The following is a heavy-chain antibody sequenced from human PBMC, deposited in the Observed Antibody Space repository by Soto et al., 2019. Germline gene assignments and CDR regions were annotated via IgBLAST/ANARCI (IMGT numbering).Heavy chain of an antibody. CDR1: GFTFSSYA. D-gene: IGHD6-19*01. CDR3: AKDRVKVAGD. J-gene: IGHJ3*01. CDR2: ISGSGGST. V-gene: IGHV3-23*01. Sequence: GGSLRLSCAASGFTFSSYAMSWVRQAPGKGLEWVSAISGSGGSTYYADSVKGRFTISRDNSKNTVYMQMNSLRADDTAIYYCAKDRVKVAGDWGQGTMVTVSS.